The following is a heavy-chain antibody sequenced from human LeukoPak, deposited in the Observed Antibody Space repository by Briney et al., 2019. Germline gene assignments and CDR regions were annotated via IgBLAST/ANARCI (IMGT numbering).Heavy chain of an antibody. J-gene: IGHJ5*02. CDR3: ARRLTVATAGRFDP. D-gene: IGHD5-12*01. V-gene: IGHV4-39*01. CDR1: GGSISSSSYY. CDR2: IYYSGST. Sequence: SETLSLTCTVSGGSISSSSYYWGWIRQPPGKGLEWIGSIYYSGSTYNNPSLKSRVTISVDTSKNQFSLKLSSVTAADTAVYYCARRLTVATAGRFDPWGQGTLVTVSS.